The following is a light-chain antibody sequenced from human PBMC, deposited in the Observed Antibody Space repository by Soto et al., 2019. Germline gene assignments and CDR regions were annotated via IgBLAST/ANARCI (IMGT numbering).Light chain of an antibody. Sequence: EIVLTQSPATLSLSPGERATLSCWASQSVSNYFVWYQQKPGQAPRLLIYDASKRATGIPARFSGSGSGTDFTLTIGSLEPEDFAVYYCQQRSIWPWTFGQGTKV. CDR3: QQRSIWPWT. CDR1: QSVSNY. V-gene: IGKV3-11*01. CDR2: DAS. J-gene: IGKJ1*01.